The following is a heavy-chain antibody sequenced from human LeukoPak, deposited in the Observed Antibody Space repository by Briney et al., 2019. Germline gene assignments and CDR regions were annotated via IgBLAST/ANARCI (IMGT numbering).Heavy chain of an antibody. V-gene: IGHV3-48*03. CDR3: ARDRSLRGDAFDI. CDR1: GFTFSGYG. CDR2: IGGSDTI. Sequence: GGSLRLSCAASGFTFSGYGMNWVRQAPGEGLEWVSYIGGSDTIYYSDSVKGRFTISRDNAKNSLYLQMNSLRAEDTAVYYCARDRSLRGDAFDIWGQGTMVAVSS. J-gene: IGHJ3*02.